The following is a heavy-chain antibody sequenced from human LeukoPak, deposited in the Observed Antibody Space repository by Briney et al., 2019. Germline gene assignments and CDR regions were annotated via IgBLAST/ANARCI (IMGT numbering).Heavy chain of an antibody. CDR3: ARDGEGEGDDY. CDR1: GYTFTSYG. Sequence: ASVTVSCKATGYTFTSYGISWVRQTPGQGLEWMGWISAYNGNTNYAQKLKGRVTMTTDTSTSTAYMELRSLRSDDTAVYYCARDGEGEGDDYWGQGTLVTVSS. J-gene: IGHJ4*02. CDR2: ISAYNGNT. D-gene: IGHD3-10*01. V-gene: IGHV1-18*01.